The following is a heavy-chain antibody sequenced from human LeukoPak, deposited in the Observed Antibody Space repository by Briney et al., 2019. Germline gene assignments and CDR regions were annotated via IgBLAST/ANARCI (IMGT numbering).Heavy chain of an antibody. CDR3: SRENGAFSPFGF. J-gene: IGHJ4*02. V-gene: IGHV4-59*12. CDR1: GASISIYY. CDR2: IYYSGST. D-gene: IGHD2-8*01. Sequence: SETLSLTCTVSGASISIYYWSWIRQPPGKGLEWIGHIYYSGSTDYNPSLKSRVSISVDTSKNQFSLKVSSVTAADTAVYYCSRENGAFSPFGFWGQGTLVTVTP.